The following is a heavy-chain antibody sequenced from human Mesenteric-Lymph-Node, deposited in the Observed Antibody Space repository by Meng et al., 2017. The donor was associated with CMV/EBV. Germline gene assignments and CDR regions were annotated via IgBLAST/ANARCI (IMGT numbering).Heavy chain of an antibody. CDR3: ARSTWGIAAAGDY. D-gene: IGHD6-13*01. V-gene: IGHV4-59*01. CDR1: GESFSGYY. CDR2: IYYSGST. Sequence: SETLSLTCAVYGESFSGYYWSWIRQPPGKGLEWIGYIYYSGSTNYNPSLKSRVTISVDTSKNQFSLKLSSVTAADTAVYYCARSTWGIAAAGDYWGQGTLVTVSS. J-gene: IGHJ4*02.